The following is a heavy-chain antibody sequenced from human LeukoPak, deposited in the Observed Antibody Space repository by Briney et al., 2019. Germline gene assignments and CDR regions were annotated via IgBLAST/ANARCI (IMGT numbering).Heavy chain of an antibody. D-gene: IGHD1-26*01. CDR2: ISYTGTYI. V-gene: IGHV3-21*04. CDR3: VRDRGTYRPIDY. Sequence: GGSLRLSCAASAFSLNAYNMNWVRQAPGKGLEWVSSISYTGTYIYYADSVKGRFTISRDNAQNSLYLQMNSLRAEDTAIYYCVRDRGTYRPIDYWGQGALVTVSS. CDR1: AFSLNAYN. J-gene: IGHJ4*02.